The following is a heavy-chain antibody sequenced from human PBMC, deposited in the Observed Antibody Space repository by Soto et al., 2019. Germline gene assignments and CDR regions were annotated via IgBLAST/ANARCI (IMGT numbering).Heavy chain of an antibody. CDR3: AREAYYDMGV. J-gene: IGHJ6*02. CDR1: GFTFSTYW. V-gene: IGHV3-74*01. CDR2: INSDGSTT. Sequence: EVQLVESGGGLVQPGGSLRLSCAASGFTFSTYWMHWVRQAPGKGLVWVSRINSDGSTTNYADSVKGRFTISRDNAKNTLYLQMNSLRAEDTAVYYCAREAYYDMGVWGQGTTVTVSS.